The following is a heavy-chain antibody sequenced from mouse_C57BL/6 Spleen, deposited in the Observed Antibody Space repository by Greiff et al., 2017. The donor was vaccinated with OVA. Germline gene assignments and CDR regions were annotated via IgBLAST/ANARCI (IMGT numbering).Heavy chain of an antibody. J-gene: IGHJ2*01. V-gene: IGHV14-1*01. CDR3: TTMGGNYVDY. CDR1: GFNIKDYY. Sequence: VQLQQSGAELVRPGASVKLSCTASGFNIKDYYMHWVKQRPEQGLEWIGRIDPEDGDTEYAPKFQGKATRTADTSSNTAYLQLSSLTSEDTAVYYCTTMGGNYVDYWGQGTTLTVSS. CDR2: IDPEDGDT.